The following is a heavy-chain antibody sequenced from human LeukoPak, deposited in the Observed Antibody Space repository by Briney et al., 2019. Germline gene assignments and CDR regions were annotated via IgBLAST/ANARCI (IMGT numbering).Heavy chain of an antibody. D-gene: IGHD6-25*01. CDR1: GFTFSSYA. CDR2: ISGSGGST. J-gene: IGHJ4*02. Sequence: GGSLRLSCAASGFTFSSYAMRWVHQAPGKGLEWVSAISGSGGSTYYADSVKGRFTISRDNSKNTLYLQMNSLRAEDTAVYYCAKYSSARRFDYWGQGTLVTVSS. CDR3: AKYSSARRFDY. V-gene: IGHV3-23*01.